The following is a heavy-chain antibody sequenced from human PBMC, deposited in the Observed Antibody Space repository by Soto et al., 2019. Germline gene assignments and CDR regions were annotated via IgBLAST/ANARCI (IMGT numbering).Heavy chain of an antibody. CDR3: AKDSGYSSSWYPNHFDY. D-gene: IGHD6-13*01. CDR2: ISGSGGST. J-gene: IGHJ4*02. V-gene: IGHV3-23*01. CDR1: GFTFSSYA. Sequence: GGSLRLSCAASGFTFSSYAMSWVRQAPGKGLGWVSAISGSGGSTYYADSVKGRFTISRDNSKNTLYLQMNSLRAEDTAVYYCAKDSGYSSSWYPNHFDYRGQGTLVTVSS.